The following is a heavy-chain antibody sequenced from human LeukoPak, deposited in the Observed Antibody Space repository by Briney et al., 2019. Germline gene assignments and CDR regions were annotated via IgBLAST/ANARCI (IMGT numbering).Heavy chain of an antibody. CDR2: ISGSGGST. CDR3: AKDTPYQLLSPFYQDEQDDAFDI. D-gene: IGHD2-2*01. CDR1: GFTFSSYA. J-gene: IGHJ3*02. V-gene: IGHV3-23*01. Sequence: LPGGSLRLSCAASGFTFSSYAMSWVRQAPGKGLEWVSAISGSGGSTYYADSVKGRFTISRDNSKNTLYLQMNSLRAEDTAVYYCAKDTPYQLLSPFYQDEQDDAFDIWGQGTMVTVSS.